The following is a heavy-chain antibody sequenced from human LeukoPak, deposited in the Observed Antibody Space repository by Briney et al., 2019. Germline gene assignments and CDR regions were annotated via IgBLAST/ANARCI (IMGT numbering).Heavy chain of an antibody. Sequence: SETLSLTCTVSGGSISSSSYYWGWIRQPPGKGLEWIGSIYYSGSTYYNPSLKSPVTISVDTSKNQFSLKLSSVTAADTAVYYCASGPGIFGVVITTYFDYWGQGTLVTVSS. CDR2: IYYSGST. CDR1: GGSISSSSYY. J-gene: IGHJ4*02. D-gene: IGHD3-3*01. CDR3: ASGPGIFGVVITTYFDY. V-gene: IGHV4-39*01.